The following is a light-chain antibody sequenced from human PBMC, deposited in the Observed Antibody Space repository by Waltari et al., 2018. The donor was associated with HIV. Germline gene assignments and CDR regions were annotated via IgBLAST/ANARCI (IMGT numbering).Light chain of an antibody. CDR3: QQYGSFPLT. CDR2: GAA. V-gene: IGKV3-20*01. CDR1: QSVSSTY. J-gene: IGKJ4*01. Sequence: EIVLTQSPGTLSLSPGERATLSCRASQSVSSTYLAWYQQRPGQTPRLLIYGAAHKATGIPDRFSGSGSGTDFTLTISRLEPEDFAVYYCQQYGSFPLTFGGGTKVEIK.